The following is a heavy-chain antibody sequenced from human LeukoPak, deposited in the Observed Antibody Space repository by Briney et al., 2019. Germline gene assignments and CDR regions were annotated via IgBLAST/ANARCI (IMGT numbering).Heavy chain of an antibody. Sequence: PSETLSLTCTVSDGSISSYYWSWIRQPAGKGLEWIGRIYTSGSTNYNPSLESRVTMSVDTSKNQFSLKLSSVTAADTAVYYCARDVAPQPFYYYYGMDVWGQGTTVTVSS. D-gene: IGHD2-15*01. CDR3: ARDVAPQPFYYYYGMDV. CDR1: DGSISSYY. V-gene: IGHV4-4*07. J-gene: IGHJ6*02. CDR2: IYTSGST.